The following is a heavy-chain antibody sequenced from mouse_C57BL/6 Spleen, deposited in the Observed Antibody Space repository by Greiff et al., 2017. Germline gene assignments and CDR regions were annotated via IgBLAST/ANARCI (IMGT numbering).Heavy chain of an antibody. CDR2: IYPGDGDT. CDR3: ANLDGYYLGG. CDR1: GYAFSSSW. Sequence: VQLQQSGPELVKPGASVKISCKASGYAFSSSWMNWVKQRPGKGLEWIGRIYPGDGDTNYNGKFKGKATLTADKSSSTAYLQLSSLTSEDSAVYFCANLDGYYLGGWGQGTTLTVSS. V-gene: IGHV1-82*01. D-gene: IGHD2-3*01. J-gene: IGHJ2*01.